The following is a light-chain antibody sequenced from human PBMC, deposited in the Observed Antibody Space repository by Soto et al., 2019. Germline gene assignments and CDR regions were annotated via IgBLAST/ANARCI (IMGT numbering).Light chain of an antibody. V-gene: IGKV1-39*01. Sequence: DLQMTQSPSSLSAAVGDRVTITCRASQSIARFLNWYQQKPGEVPKLLIFGASYLRSGVPSRFSGSGSGTHFALTITSLQPEDFATYFCQQSYTTPWTFGLGTKVE. CDR2: GAS. CDR3: QQSYTTPWT. CDR1: QSIARF. J-gene: IGKJ1*01.